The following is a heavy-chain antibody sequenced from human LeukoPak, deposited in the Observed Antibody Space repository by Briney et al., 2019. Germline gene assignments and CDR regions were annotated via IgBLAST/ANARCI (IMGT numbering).Heavy chain of an antibody. Sequence: PSETLSLTCTVSGGSISSGGYYWSWIRQHPGKGLEWIGYIYYSGSAYYNPSLKSRVTISVDTSENQFSLKLSSVTAADTAVYYCARDSPGIAARPWVFWGQGTLVTVSS. V-gene: IGHV4-31*03. CDR3: ARDSPGIAARPWVF. J-gene: IGHJ4*02. D-gene: IGHD6-6*01. CDR2: IYYSGSA. CDR1: GGSISSGGYY.